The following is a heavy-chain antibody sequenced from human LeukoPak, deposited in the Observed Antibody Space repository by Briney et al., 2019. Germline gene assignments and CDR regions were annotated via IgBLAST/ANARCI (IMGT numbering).Heavy chain of an antibody. CDR1: GFTFSGSA. V-gene: IGHV3-73*01. D-gene: IGHD3-9*01. CDR2: IRSKANSYAT. CDR3: TRGLLYDILTGYYTEQDC. J-gene: IGHJ4*02. Sequence: GGSLRLSCAASGFTFSGSAMHWVRQASGKGLEWVGRIRSKANSYATAYAASVKGRFTISRDDSKNTAYLQMNSLKTEDTAVYYCTRGLLYDILTGYYTEQDCWGQGTLVTVSS.